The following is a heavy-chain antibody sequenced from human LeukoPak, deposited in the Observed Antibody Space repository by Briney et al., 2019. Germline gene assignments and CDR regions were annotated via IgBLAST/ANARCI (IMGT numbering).Heavy chain of an antibody. CDR1: GGSISSTNW. V-gene: IGHV4-4*02. D-gene: IGHD2-15*01. J-gene: IGHJ4*02. Sequence: SETLSLTCGVSGGSISSTNWWSWVRQPPGQGLEWIGEISLTGETNYNPSLNGRVTMSLDESRNQLSLDLTSVTAADTAVYYCARDGYCSGGSCYVGYWGQGTLVTVSS. CDR2: ISLTGET. CDR3: ARDGYCSGGSCYVGY.